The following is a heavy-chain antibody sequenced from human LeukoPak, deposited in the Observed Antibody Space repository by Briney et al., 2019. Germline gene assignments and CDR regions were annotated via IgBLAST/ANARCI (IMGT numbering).Heavy chain of an antibody. Sequence: PGGSLRLSCAASGFTFISYAMTWVRQAPGKGLEWVSTISGSGGSGSSTYYADSVKGRVTVSRDNSNNMLYLQMNSLRAEDTAVYYCAKSRSSIAAALNYWGQGTLVTVSS. CDR1: GFTFISYA. J-gene: IGHJ4*02. D-gene: IGHD6-6*01. V-gene: IGHV3-23*01. CDR3: AKSRSSIAAALNY. CDR2: ISGSGGSGSST.